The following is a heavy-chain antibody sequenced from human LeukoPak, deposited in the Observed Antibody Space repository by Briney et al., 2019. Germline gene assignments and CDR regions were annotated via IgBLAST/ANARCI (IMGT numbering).Heavy chain of an antibody. CDR1: GFTFRTYG. CDR2: IWSDGSKK. Sequence: GGSLRLSCVASGFTFRTYGMYWVGQAPGKGLEWVAVIWSDGSKKYYAESVKGRFTISRDDSKNTLYLQMNSLSGEDTAVYYCARDGAVGRPIDPWGQGTLVTVSS. D-gene: IGHD3-10*01. CDR3: ARDGAVGRPIDP. J-gene: IGHJ5*02. V-gene: IGHV3-33*01.